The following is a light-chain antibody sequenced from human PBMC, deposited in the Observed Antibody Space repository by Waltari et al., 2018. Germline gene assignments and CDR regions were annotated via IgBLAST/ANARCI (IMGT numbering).Light chain of an antibody. Sequence: CRASQGICISLAWYQQKPGEAPKLLLDVASRLESGVSSKFSVSGSETDYTRTISRLQPEDFATYYCQQYYSTPWTFGQGTKVEIK. J-gene: IGKJ1*01. CDR3: QQYYSTPWT. V-gene: IGKV1-NL1*01. CDR2: VAS. CDR1: QGICIS.